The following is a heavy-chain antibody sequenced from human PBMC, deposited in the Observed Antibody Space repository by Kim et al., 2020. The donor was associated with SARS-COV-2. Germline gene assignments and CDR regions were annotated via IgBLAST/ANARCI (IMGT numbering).Heavy chain of an antibody. D-gene: IGHD6-13*01. V-gene: IGHV3-23*01. CDR3: AKAGQRLVWGYFDY. CDR1: GFTFSSYA. J-gene: IGHJ4*02. Sequence: GGSLRLSCTASGFTFSSYAMTWVRQAPGKGLEWVSGISDSGGRTYYADSVKGRFTISRDNSQNTLYLQISTLSAEDTALYYCAKAGQRLVWGYFDYWGQG. CDR2: ISDSGGRT.